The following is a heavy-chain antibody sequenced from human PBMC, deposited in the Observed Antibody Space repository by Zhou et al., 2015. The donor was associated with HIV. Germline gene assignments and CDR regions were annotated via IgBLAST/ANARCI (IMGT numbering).Heavy chain of an antibody. D-gene: IGHD4-17*01. V-gene: IGHV3-30*18. CDR3: AKDFRWGDYEYYYYYYGMDV. CDR1: GFTFSSYG. CDR2: ISYDGSNK. Sequence: QVQLVESGGGVVQPGRSLRLSCAVSGFTFSSYGMHWVRQAPGKGLEWVAVISYDGSNKHYADSVKGRLTIARDNSKNTLYLQMNSLRAEDTAVYYCAKDFRWGDYEYYYYYYGMDVWGQGTTVTVSS. J-gene: IGHJ6*02.